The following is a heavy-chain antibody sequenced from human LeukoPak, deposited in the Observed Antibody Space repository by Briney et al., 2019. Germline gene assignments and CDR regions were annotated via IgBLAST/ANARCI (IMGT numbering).Heavy chain of an antibody. D-gene: IGHD3-9*01. V-gene: IGHV3-74*01. CDR1: GFTFISYW. CDR2: INGDGSRT. J-gene: IGHJ5*02. Sequence: GGSLRLSCAASGFTFISYWMHWVRQAPGKGLVWVSRINGDGSRTNCADSVKGRFTISRDNAENTLYLQMNSLRVEDTAVYYCTRDFDAATGSWGQGTLVTVSS. CDR3: TRDFDAATGS.